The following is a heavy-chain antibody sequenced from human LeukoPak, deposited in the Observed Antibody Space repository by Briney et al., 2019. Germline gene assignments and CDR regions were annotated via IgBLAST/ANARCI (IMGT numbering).Heavy chain of an antibody. CDR3: ARRRDYGEYDAFDI. D-gene: IGHD4-17*01. Sequence: ASVKVSCKASVYIFTVYYMHWVRQAPGQGLEWMGWINPNSGGTNYAQKFQGRVTMTSDKSSSTAYMKLSRLRFDDTAVYYGARRRDYGEYDAFDIWGQGTMVTVSS. CDR2: INPNSGGT. CDR1: VYIFTVYY. J-gene: IGHJ3*02. V-gene: IGHV1-2*02.